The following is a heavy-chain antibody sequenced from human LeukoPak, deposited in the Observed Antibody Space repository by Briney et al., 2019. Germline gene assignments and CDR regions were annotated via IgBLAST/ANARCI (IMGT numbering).Heavy chain of an antibody. CDR1: GFTFSTYW. V-gene: IGHV3-7*03. CDR2: LNQDGSEK. J-gene: IGHJ4*02. CDR3: ARAVTSTEGY. Sequence: GGSLRLSCAASGFTFSTYWMTWVRQAPGKGLEWVASLNQDGSEKYYVDSVKGRFTISRDNAQKSLYLEMKSLSAKDTAVYYCARAVTSTEGYWGQGALVTVSS.